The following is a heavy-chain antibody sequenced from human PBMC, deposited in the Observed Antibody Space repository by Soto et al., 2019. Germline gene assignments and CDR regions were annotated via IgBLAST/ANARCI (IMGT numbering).Heavy chain of an antibody. J-gene: IGHJ6*02. CDR1: GGSISSYY. CDR2: IYYSGST. D-gene: IGHD3-10*01. V-gene: IGHV4-59*01. Sequence: SETLSLTCTVSGGSISSYYWSWIRQPPGKGLEWIGYIYYSGSTNYNPSLKSRVTISVDTSKNQFSLKLSSVTAADTAVYYCARMYYYGSGSYYNRYYGMDVWGQGTTVT. CDR3: ARMYYYGSGSYYNRYYGMDV.